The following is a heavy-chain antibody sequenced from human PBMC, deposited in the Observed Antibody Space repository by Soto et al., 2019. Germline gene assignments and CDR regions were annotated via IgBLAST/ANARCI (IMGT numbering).Heavy chain of an antibody. CDR2: IIPIFGTI. J-gene: IGHJ4*02. D-gene: IGHD2-15*01. Sequence: QVQLVQSGAEVKKPGSSVKVSCNASGGTFSSFAISWVRQAPGQGLEWMGAIIPIFGTIKYAQKFQGRVTITADESTSTAYMELSSLSSEDTAVYYCARGGGIVLVVAASSPYYFDYWGQGTLVTVSS. CDR3: ARGGGIVLVVAASSPYYFDY. V-gene: IGHV1-69*12. CDR1: GGTFSSFA.